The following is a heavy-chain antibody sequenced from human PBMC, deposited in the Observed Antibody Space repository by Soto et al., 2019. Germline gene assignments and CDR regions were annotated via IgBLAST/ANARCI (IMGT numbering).Heavy chain of an antibody. D-gene: IGHD3-3*01. CDR1: GGSISSYY. J-gene: IGHJ5*02. V-gene: IGHV4-59*08. CDR2: IYYSGST. Sequence: PSETLSLTCTVSGGSISSYYWSWIRQPPGKGLEWIGYIYYSGSTNYNPSLKSRVTISVDTSKNQFSLKLSSVTAADTAVYYCARLHAFVNYDFWSGPWAGWFDPWGQGTLVTVSS. CDR3: ARLHAFVNYDFWSGPWAGWFDP.